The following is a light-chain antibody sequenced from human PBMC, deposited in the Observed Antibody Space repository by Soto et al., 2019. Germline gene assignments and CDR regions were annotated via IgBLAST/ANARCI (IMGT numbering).Light chain of an antibody. CDR3: QQYYHWWT. J-gene: IGKJ1*01. CDR1: QSISST. V-gene: IGKV3-15*01. CDR2: GAS. Sequence: EIVMTQSPATLSVSPGERATLSCRASQSISSTLAWFQEKPGQAPRLLFYGASTRATGVPARFSGSGSGTEFTLTISSLQSEDFAVYFCQQYYHWWTFGQGNKVEI.